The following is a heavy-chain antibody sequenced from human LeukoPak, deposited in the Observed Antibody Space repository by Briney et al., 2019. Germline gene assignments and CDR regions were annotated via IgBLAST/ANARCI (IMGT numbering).Heavy chain of an antibody. CDR2: ISSSSSYI. CDR3: AREFHVVTTFGY. CDR1: GFTFSSYS. V-gene: IGHV3-21*01. D-gene: IGHD4-11*01. Sequence: GGSLRLSCAASGFTFSSYSMNWVRQAPGKGLEWVSSISSSSSYIYYADSVKGRFTISRDNAKNSLYLQMNSLRAEDTAVYYCAREFHVVTTFGYWGQGTLVTVSS. J-gene: IGHJ4*02.